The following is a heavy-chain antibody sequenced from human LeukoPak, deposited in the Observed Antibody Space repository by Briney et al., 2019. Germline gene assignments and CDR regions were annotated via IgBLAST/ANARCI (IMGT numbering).Heavy chain of an antibody. CDR2: ISYDGSNK. V-gene: IGHV3-30*18. Sequence: GGSLRLSCAASGFTFSSYGMHWVRQAPGKGLEWVAVISYDGSNKYYADSVKGRFTISRDNSKNTLYLQMNSLGAEDTAVYYCAKALRGAREVVDYWGQGTLVTVSS. D-gene: IGHD1-26*01. CDR3: AKALRGAREVVDY. CDR1: GFTFSSYG. J-gene: IGHJ4*02.